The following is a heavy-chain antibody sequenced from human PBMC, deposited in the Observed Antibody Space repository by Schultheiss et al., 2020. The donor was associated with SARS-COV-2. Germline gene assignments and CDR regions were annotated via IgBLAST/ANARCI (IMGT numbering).Heavy chain of an antibody. Sequence: GGSLRLSCAASGFTFSSYGMHWVRQAPGKGLEWVAVIWYDGSNKYYADSVKGRFTISRDNAKNSLYLQMNSLRAEDTAVYYCARGAGHGSGYSPWRFDPWGQGTLVTVSS. D-gene: IGHD3-22*01. J-gene: IGHJ5*02. V-gene: IGHV3-33*01. CDR2: IWYDGSNK. CDR1: GFTFSSYG. CDR3: ARGAGHGSGYSPWRFDP.